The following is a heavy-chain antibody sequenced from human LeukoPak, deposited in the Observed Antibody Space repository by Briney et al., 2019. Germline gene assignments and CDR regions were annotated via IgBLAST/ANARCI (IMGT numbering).Heavy chain of an antibody. Sequence: PGGSLRLSCAASGFTFSSYAMNWVRQAPGKGLEWVSAISGNSGSTYYADSVKGRFTIPRDNSKNTLYLQMNSLRAEDTAVYYCAKGQGAFDYWGQGTLVTVSS. CDR2: ISGNSGST. J-gene: IGHJ4*02. D-gene: IGHD1-26*01. CDR3: AKGQGAFDY. CDR1: GFTFSSYA. V-gene: IGHV3-23*01.